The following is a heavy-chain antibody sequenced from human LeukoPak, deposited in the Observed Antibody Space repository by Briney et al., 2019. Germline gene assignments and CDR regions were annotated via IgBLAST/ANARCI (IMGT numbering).Heavy chain of an antibody. CDR3: ARDNSYYDSSGYYPD. D-gene: IGHD3-22*01. J-gene: IGHJ4*02. CDR1: GYTFTGYY. CDR2: INPSGGST. Sequence: ASVKVSCKASGYTFTGYYMHWVRQAPGQGLEWMGIINPSGGSTSYAQKFQGRVTMTRDMSASTVYMELSSLRSEDTAVYYCARDNSYYDSSGYYPDWGQGTLVTVSS. V-gene: IGHV1-46*01.